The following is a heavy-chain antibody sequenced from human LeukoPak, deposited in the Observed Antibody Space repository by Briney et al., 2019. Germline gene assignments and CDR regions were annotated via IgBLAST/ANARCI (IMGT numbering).Heavy chain of an antibody. Sequence: GGSLRLSCAASGFTFSSSAMNWVRQAPGKGLEWVSYISSGTSTIYYADSVKGRFTISGDNAKNSLYLQMNSLRAEDTAVYYCARDVTYYGGDWFDPWGQGTLVTVSS. CDR2: ISSGTSTI. J-gene: IGHJ5*02. D-gene: IGHD4-23*01. CDR3: ARDVTYYGGDWFDP. CDR1: GFTFSSSA. V-gene: IGHV3-48*04.